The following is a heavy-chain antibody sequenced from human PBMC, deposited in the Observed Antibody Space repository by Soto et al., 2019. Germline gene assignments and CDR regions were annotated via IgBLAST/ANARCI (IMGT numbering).Heavy chain of an antibody. Sequence: KASETLSLTCAVYGGSFSGYYWSWIRQPPGKGLEWIGEINHSGSTNYNPSLKSRVTISVDTSKNQFSLKLSSVTAADTAVYYCARDVTTKRMGDYYYYYMDVWGKGTTVTVSS. J-gene: IGHJ6*03. CDR2: INHSGST. D-gene: IGHD3-22*01. CDR1: GGSFSGYY. CDR3: ARDVTTKRMGDYYYYYMDV. V-gene: IGHV4-34*01.